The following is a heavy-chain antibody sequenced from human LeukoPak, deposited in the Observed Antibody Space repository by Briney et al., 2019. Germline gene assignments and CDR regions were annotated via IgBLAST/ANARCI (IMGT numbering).Heavy chain of an antibody. V-gene: IGHV3-23*01. CDR2: ISGSGGST. CDR3: AKPYGSGSYYKTEDAFDI. D-gene: IGHD3-10*01. Sequence: PGGSLRLSCAASGFTFSSYAMGWVRQAPGKGLEWVSAISGSGGSTYYADSVKGRFTISRDNSKNTLYLQMDSLRAEDTAVYYCAKPYGSGSYYKTEDAFDIWGQGTMVTVSS. J-gene: IGHJ3*02. CDR1: GFTFSSYA.